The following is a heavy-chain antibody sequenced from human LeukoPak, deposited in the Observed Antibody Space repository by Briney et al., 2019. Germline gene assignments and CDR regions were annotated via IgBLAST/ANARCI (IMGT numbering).Heavy chain of an antibody. J-gene: IGHJ4*02. V-gene: IGHV3-7*01. CDR3: ASGMTEFDY. CDR1: GFRFSRYR. Sequence: GGSLRLSCVASGFRFSRYRMSWVRQAPGKGLEWVANIKQDGSEKYYVDSVKGRFTISRDNAKKSLYLQMNSLRAEDTAVYYCASGMTEFDYWGQGTLVTVSS. CDR2: IKQDGSEK.